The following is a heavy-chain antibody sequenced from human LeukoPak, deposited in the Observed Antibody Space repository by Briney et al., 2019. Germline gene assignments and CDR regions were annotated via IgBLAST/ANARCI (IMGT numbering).Heavy chain of an antibody. CDR3: ARGQVTAVTRLAAFDI. CDR1: GFTFSSYG. CDR2: IRYDGSNK. V-gene: IGHV3-30*02. J-gene: IGHJ3*02. D-gene: IGHD4-17*01. Sequence: PGGSLRLSCAASGFTFSSYGMHWVRQAPGKGLEWVAFIRYDGSNKYYADSVKGRFTISRDNSKNTLYLQMNSLRAGDTAVYYYARGQVTAVTRLAAFDIWGQGTMVIVSS.